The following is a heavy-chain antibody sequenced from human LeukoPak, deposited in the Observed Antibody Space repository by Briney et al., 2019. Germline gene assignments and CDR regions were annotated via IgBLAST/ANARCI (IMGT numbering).Heavy chain of an antibody. CDR1: GFTFSSYR. J-gene: IGHJ4*02. CDR2: ISSSSSTI. D-gene: IGHD3-3*01. CDR3: ARDPFGYYSASDY. Sequence: GGSLRLSCAASGFTFSSYRMIWVRQTPGKGLEWVSSISSSSSTINYADSMRGRFTISRDNAKNSLYLQMNSLRAEDTALYHCARDPFGYYSASDYWGQGTLVTVSS. V-gene: IGHV3-48*04.